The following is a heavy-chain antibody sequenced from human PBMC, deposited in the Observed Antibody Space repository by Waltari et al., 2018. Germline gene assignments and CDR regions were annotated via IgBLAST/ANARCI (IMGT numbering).Heavy chain of an antibody. CDR2: INTSAEDP. D-gene: IGHD1-26*01. V-gene: IGHV7-4-1*02. CDR3: ARVGGTGQGIGY. J-gene: IGHJ4*02. CDR1: GYTFTSYS. Sequence: QVQLVQSGSELKKPGASVKVSCKASGYTFTSYSINWVRQAPGQGLEWMEWINTSAEDPTYAQRVSGRFVFPLDTSVCTAYLPISSLEAEDTAVYYRARVGGTGQGIGYWGQGTLVTVSS.